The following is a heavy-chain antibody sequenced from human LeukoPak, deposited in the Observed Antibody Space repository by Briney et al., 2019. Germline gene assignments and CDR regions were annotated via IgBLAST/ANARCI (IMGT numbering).Heavy chain of an antibody. J-gene: IGHJ4*02. CDR2: INPNSGDT. CDR1: GYTFTGYY. D-gene: IGHD5-12*01. Sequence: ASVKVSCKASGYTFTGYYMHWVRQAPGQGLGWMGWINPNSGDTNYAQKFQGRVTMTRDTSISTAYMELSRLRSDDTAVYYCAKNPYEYYFDYWGQGTPVTVSS. CDR3: AKNPYEYYFDY. V-gene: IGHV1-2*02.